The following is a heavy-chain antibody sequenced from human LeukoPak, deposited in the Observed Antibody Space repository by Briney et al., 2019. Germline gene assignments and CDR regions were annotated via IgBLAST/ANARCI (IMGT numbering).Heavy chain of an antibody. CDR2: ITSSSNNV. J-gene: IGHJ3*02. CDR3: ARAYHDAFDI. Sequence: GGSLRLSCAASGFTFRDYYMTWIRQAPGKGLEWISYITSSSNNVYYADSVKGRFTISRDNAKNSLHLQMSSLRAEDTAVYYCARAYHDAFDIWGQGTMATVSS. D-gene: IGHD2-2*01. V-gene: IGHV3-11*04. CDR1: GFTFRDYY.